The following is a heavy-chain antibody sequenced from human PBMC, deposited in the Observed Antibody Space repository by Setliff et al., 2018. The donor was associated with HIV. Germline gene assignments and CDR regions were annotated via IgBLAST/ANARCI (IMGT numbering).Heavy chain of an antibody. Sequence: SETLSLTCTVSGDSITTNDYYWGWIRQPPGKGLEWIGIIHDNGRTYFDPSLQSRVTISVDMSKTQFSLKLRSVTASDTAVYYCASEIVATGPRLFDYWGQGTLVTVSS. V-gene: IGHV4-39*01. D-gene: IGHD5-12*01. CDR3: ASEIVATGPRLFDY. J-gene: IGHJ4*02. CDR2: IHDNGRT. CDR1: GDSITTNDYY.